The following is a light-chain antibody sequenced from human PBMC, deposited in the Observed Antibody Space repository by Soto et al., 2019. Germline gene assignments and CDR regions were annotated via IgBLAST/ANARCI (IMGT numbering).Light chain of an antibody. CDR1: SSDVGRYDY. Sequence: QSALTQPRSVSGSPGQSVTISCTVTSSDVGRYDYVSWYQQYPGEAPKLIIYDVTERPSGVPDRFSGSKSGNTASLTISGLRTEDEAAYSCCSFAGSYSYVFGSGTKVTLL. CDR3: CSFAGSYSYV. CDR2: DVT. V-gene: IGLV2-11*01. J-gene: IGLJ1*01.